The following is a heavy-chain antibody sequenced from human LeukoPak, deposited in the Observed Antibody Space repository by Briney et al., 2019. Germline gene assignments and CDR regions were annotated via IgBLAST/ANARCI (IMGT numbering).Heavy chain of an antibody. Sequence: PGGSPRLSCAASGFTFSSYAMHWVRQAPGKGLEWVAVISYDGSNKYYADSVKGRFTISRDNSKNTLYLQMNSLRAEDTAVYYCARDPDWDTPFFDYWGQGTLVTVSS. CDR3: ARDPDWDTPFFDY. D-gene: IGHD3/OR15-3a*01. V-gene: IGHV3-30*04. J-gene: IGHJ4*02. CDR1: GFTFSSYA. CDR2: ISYDGSNK.